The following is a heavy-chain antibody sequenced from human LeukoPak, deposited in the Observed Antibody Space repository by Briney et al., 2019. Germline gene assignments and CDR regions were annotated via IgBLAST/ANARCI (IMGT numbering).Heavy chain of an antibody. Sequence: GGSLRLSCAASGFTFSSYSMNWVRQAPGKGLEWVSAISGNGGSTYYADSVKGRFSISRDNSKNTLYLQMNSLRAEDTAVYYCAKDRLYTGVSGYFDYWGQGTLVTVSS. CDR3: AKDRLYTGVSGYFDY. CDR1: GFTFSSYS. D-gene: IGHD3-10*01. V-gene: IGHV3-23*01. CDR2: ISGNGGST. J-gene: IGHJ4*02.